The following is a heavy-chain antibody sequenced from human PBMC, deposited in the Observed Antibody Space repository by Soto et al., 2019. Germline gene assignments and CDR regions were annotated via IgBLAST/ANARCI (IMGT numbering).Heavy chain of an antibody. D-gene: IGHD3-22*01. CDR1: GGTFSSYA. J-gene: IGHJ4*02. CDR3: ARDSGEYYYDSSGYFFN. V-gene: IGHV1-69*01. CDR2: IIPIFGTA. Sequence: QVQLVQSGAEVKKPGSSVKVSCKASGGTFSSYAISWVRQAPGQGLEWMGGIIPIFGTANYEQKFQGRVTITEDESTSTAYMELSSLRSEDTAVYYCARDSGEYYYDSSGYFFNWGQGTLVTVSS.